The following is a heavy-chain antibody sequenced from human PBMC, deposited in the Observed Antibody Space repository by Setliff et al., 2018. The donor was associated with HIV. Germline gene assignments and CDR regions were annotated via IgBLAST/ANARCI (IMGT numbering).Heavy chain of an antibody. CDR3: AKVRPRQLVSAKPPYFFDY. CDR1: GFTFSNYD. Sequence: GGSLRLSCAASGFTFSNYDMSWVRQAPGKGLEWVSSISSRGTDTYYADSVKGRFTISRDNSKNTLYLQMNSLRVEDTAIYYCAKVRPRQLVSAKPPYFFDYWGQGTLVTVSS. D-gene: IGHD6-13*01. CDR2: ISSRGTDT. J-gene: IGHJ4*02. V-gene: IGHV3-23*01.